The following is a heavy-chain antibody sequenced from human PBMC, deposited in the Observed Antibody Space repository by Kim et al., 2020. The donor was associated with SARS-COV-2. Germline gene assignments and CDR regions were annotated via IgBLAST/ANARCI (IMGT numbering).Heavy chain of an antibody. Sequence: SETLSLTCSVSGGSISSSNPYWGWVRQPPGKGLEWIGNVFYGGSTYYNPSLKSRVTMSVDTSRNQLSLRLISVTAADTAVYFCAKVTVGFSQGSRFDPRGQGTLVTVSS. V-gene: IGHV4-39*01. CDR1: GGSISSSNPY. D-gene: IGHD3-10*01. J-gene: IGHJ5*02. CDR3: AKVTVGFSQGSRFDP. CDR2: VFYGGST.